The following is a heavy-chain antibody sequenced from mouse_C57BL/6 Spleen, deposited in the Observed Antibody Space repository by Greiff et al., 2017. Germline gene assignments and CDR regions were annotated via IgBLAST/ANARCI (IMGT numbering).Heavy chain of an antibody. V-gene: IGHV5-4*01. CDR1: GFTFSSYA. D-gene: IGHD2-12*01. Sequence: EVQGVESGGGLVKPGGSLKLSCAASGFTFSSYAMSWVRQTPEKGLEWVATISDGGSYTYYPDNVKGRFTISRDNAKNSLYLQLSDRKSEDTAMYYCARERRGRFAYWGQGTLVTVSA. CDR2: ISDGGSYT. CDR3: ARERRGRFAY. J-gene: IGHJ3*01.